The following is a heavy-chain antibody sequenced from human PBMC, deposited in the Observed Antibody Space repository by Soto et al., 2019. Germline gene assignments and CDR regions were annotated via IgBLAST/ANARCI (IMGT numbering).Heavy chain of an antibody. D-gene: IGHD6-19*01. V-gene: IGHV4-34*01. CDR3: ARLASGWQYYYFDF. Sequence: QVQLQQWGAGLLNPSETLSLTCAVYGGSFSPYFWSWIRQHPGKGLEWIGEINHSGSTNYNPSLTRRATLSVDTSKNQVSLKLTSVTAADTAVYYCARLASGWQYYYFDFWGRGTPVTVSS. CDR1: GGSFSPYF. J-gene: IGHJ2*01. CDR2: INHSGST.